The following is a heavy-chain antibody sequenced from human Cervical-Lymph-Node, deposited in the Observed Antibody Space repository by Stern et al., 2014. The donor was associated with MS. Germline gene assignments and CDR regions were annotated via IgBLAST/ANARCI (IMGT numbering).Heavy chain of an antibody. Sequence: QVQLVQSGAEVKKPGSSVKVSCKASGGTFSSYAISWVRQAPGQGIEWMGGIIPIFGTANYAQKFQGRVTITADESTSTAYMELSSLRSEDTAVYYCARDWAYYYDSSGYYYYYGMDVWGQGTTVTVSS. CDR2: IIPIFGTA. V-gene: IGHV1-69*01. J-gene: IGHJ6*02. CDR1: GGTFSSYA. D-gene: IGHD3-22*01. CDR3: ARDWAYYYDSSGYYYYYGMDV.